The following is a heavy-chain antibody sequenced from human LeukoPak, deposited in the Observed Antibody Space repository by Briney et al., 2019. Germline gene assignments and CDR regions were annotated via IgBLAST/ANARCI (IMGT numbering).Heavy chain of an antibody. CDR3: ARGPSISPYSSSWYRYFDY. J-gene: IGHJ4*02. CDR2: INPNSGGT. Sequence: RASVKVSCKASGYTFTGYYMHWVRQAPGQGLEWMGWINPNSGGTNYAQKFQGRVTMTRDTSISTAYMELSRLRSDDTAVYYCARGPSISPYSSSWYRYFDYWGQGTLVTVSS. CDR1: GYTFTGYY. D-gene: IGHD6-13*01. V-gene: IGHV1-2*02.